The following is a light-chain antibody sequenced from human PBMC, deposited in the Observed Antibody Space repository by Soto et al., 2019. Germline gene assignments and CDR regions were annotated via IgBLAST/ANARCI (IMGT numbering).Light chain of an antibody. Sequence: QSALTQPRSVSGPPGQSVTISCTGTSSDVGGYKYVSWYQQHPGKAPKLIIYDVSKRPSGVPDRFSGSKSGNTASLTISGLQAEDEADYYCCSYAGSYTYVFGTGTKLTVL. CDR2: DVS. V-gene: IGLV2-11*01. CDR3: CSYAGSYTYV. J-gene: IGLJ1*01. CDR1: SSDVGGYKY.